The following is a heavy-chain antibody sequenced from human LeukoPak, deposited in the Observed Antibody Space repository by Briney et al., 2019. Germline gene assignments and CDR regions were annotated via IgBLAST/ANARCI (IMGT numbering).Heavy chain of an antibody. D-gene: IGHD6-13*01. CDR3: AREGGAAADNWFDP. J-gene: IGHJ5*02. CDR2: IYYSGST. Sequence: SETLSLTCTVSGGSISSGGYYWSWIRQHPGKGLEWIGYIYYSGSTYYNPSLKSRVTISVDTSKNQFSLKLSSVTAADTAVYYCAREGGAAADNWFDPWGQGTLVTVSS. V-gene: IGHV4-31*03. CDR1: GGSISSGGYY.